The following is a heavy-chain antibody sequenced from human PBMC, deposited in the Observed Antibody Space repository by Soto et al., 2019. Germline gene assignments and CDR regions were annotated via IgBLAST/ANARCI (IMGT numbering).Heavy chain of an antibody. V-gene: IGHV3-11*01. CDR3: ARVLNPITMIVVYGDAFDI. J-gene: IGHJ3*02. Sequence: QVQLVESGGGLVKPGGSLRLSCAASGFTFSDYYMSWIRQAPGKGLEWVSYISSSGSTIYYADSVKGRFTISRDNAKNSLYLQMNSLRAEDTAVYYCARVLNPITMIVVYGDAFDIWGQGTMVTVSS. CDR1: GFTFSDYY. D-gene: IGHD3-22*01. CDR2: ISSSGSTI.